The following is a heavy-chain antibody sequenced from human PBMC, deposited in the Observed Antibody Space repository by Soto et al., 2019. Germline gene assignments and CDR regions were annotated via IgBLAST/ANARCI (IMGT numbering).Heavy chain of an antibody. D-gene: IGHD1-1*01. V-gene: IGHV3-73*01. CDR1: GFTFSGSA. CDR2: IRSKANSYAT. J-gene: IGHJ6*02. CDR3: TMYPGNDGGSYYYYGMDV. Sequence: EVQLVESGGGLVQPGGSLKLSCAASGFTFSGSAMHWVRQASGKGLEWVGRIRSKANSYATAYAASVKGRFTISRDDSKKTAYLQMNSLKTEDTAVYYCTMYPGNDGGSYYYYGMDVWGQGTTVTVSS.